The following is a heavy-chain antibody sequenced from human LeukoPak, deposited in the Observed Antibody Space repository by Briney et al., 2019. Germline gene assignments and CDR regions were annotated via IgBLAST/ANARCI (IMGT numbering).Heavy chain of an antibody. D-gene: IGHD3-10*01. J-gene: IGHJ3*02. Sequence: PSEALSLTCTVSSGSISSTTYYWGWIRQPLGEGLEWIGSIYYSGSTFYNPSLKSRVTISVDTSKNQISLKLSSVTAADTAVYYCARHYHYGSGTYMPFDIWGQGTMVTVSS. CDR1: SGSISSTTYY. CDR3: ARHYHYGSGTYMPFDI. CDR2: IYYSGST. V-gene: IGHV4-39*01.